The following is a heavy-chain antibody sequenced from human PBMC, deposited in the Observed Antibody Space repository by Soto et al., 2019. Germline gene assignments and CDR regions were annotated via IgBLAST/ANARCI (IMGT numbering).Heavy chain of an antibody. V-gene: IGHV3-53*04. CDR1: GFTVSSNY. D-gene: IGHD4-17*01. CDR3: ARVYYGDYFDY. Sequence: EVQLVESGGGLVQPGGSLRLSWAASGFTVSSNYMSWVRQAPGKGLEWVSVIYSGGSTYYADSVKGRFTISRHNSKNTLYLQMNSLRAEDTAVYYCARVYYGDYFDYWGQGTLVTVSS. CDR2: IYSGGST. J-gene: IGHJ4*02.